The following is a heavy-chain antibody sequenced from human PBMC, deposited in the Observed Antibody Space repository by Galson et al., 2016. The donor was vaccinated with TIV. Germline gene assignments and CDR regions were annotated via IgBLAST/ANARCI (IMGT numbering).Heavy chain of an antibody. CDR3: ARDFPPGYGSSFNDY. CDR1: GFTFSSYW. D-gene: IGHD6-13*01. Sequence: CAASGFTFSSYWMSWVRQAPGKGLEWVANIKQDGGEKYYVDSVKGRFTISRDNAKNSLFLQMNSLRAEDRAVYYCARDFPPGYGSSFNDYWGQGTLVTVSS. J-gene: IGHJ4*02. V-gene: IGHV3-7*01. CDR2: IKQDGGEK.